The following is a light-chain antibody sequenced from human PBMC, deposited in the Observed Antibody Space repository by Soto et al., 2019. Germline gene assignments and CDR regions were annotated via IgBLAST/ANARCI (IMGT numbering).Light chain of an antibody. J-gene: IGKJ3*01. V-gene: IGKV3-20*01. CDR3: QQYGSSRFT. Sequence: IVLTQSPGTLSLSPGERATLSCRASQSVSSSYLAWYQQKAGQAPRLLIYGASSRATGIPDRFSGSGSGTDFTLTISRLEPEDVAVYYCQQYGSSRFTFGPGTKVDIK. CDR1: QSVSSSY. CDR2: GAS.